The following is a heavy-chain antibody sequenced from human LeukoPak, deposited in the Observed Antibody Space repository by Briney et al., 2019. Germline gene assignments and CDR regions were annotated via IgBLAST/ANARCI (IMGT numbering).Heavy chain of an antibody. V-gene: IGHV1-24*01. CDR3: ATGHCSSTSCYGLPYFDD. J-gene: IGHJ4*02. CDR2: FDPEDGET. CDR1: GYTLPELS. D-gene: IGHD2-2*01. Sequence: ASVKVSCKVSGYTLPELSMHWVRQARAKGLEWMGGFDPEDGETIYAQKFQGRVTMTEDTSTDTAYMELSSLRSEDKAVYYCATGHCSSTSCYGLPYFDDWGQGSLVTVSS.